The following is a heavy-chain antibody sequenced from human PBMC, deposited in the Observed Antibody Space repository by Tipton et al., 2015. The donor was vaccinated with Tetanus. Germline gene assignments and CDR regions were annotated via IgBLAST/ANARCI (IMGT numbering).Heavy chain of an antibody. CDR2: VYSTGSA. J-gene: IGHJ3*02. D-gene: IGHD3-10*01. CDR3: ASHYGSGSDDAFDI. Sequence: TLSLTCTVSGGSISDNYWSWIRQAPGKGLEWIGYVYSTGSASYSPSLSRRVTISIDTSKNRLSLKMTSVTTADRAVIFCASHYGSGSDDAFDIWGQGTMVTVSS. CDR1: GGSISDNY. V-gene: IGHV4-59*12.